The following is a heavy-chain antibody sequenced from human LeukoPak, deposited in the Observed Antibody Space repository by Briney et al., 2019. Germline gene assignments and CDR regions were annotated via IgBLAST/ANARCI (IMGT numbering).Heavy chain of an antibody. CDR2: IYYSGST. J-gene: IGHJ6*02. V-gene: IGHV4-59*08. CDR3: ASTYSGYDYGYYYGMDV. D-gene: IGHD5-12*01. CDR1: GGSISSYY. Sequence: SETLSLTCTVSGGSISSYYWSWIRQPPGKGLEWIGYIYYSGSTNYNPSLKSRVTISVDTSKNQFSLKLSSVTAADTAVYYCASTYSGYDYGYYYGMDVWGQGTTVTVSS.